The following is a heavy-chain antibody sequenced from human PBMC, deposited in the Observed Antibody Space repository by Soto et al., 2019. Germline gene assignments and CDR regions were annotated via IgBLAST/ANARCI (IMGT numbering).Heavy chain of an antibody. Sequence: LRLSCAASGFTFSSYSMNWVRQAPGKGLEWVSSISSSSSYIYYADSVKGRFTISRDNAKNSLYLQMNSLRAEDTAVYYCARGGGNTLKASLKFDYWGQGTLVTVSS. CDR2: ISSSSSYI. CDR1: GFTFSSYS. V-gene: IGHV3-21*01. J-gene: IGHJ4*02. CDR3: ARGGGNTLKASLKFDY. D-gene: IGHD3-16*01.